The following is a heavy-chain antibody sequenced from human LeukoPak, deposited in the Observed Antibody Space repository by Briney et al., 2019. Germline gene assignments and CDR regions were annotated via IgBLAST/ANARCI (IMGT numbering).Heavy chain of an antibody. CDR2: MNPNSGNT. CDR1: GYTFTSYD. Sequence: RASVKVSCKASGYTFTSYDINWVRQGTGQGLEWMGWMNPNSGNTGYAQKFQGRVTMTRNTSISTAYMELSSLRSEDTAVYYCARVGGLRYGSGSSLGYWGQGTLVTVSS. CDR3: ARVGGLRYGSGSSLGY. J-gene: IGHJ4*02. V-gene: IGHV1-8*01. D-gene: IGHD3-10*01.